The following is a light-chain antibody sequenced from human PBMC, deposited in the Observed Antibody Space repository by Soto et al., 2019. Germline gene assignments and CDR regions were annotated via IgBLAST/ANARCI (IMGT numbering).Light chain of an antibody. Sequence: QSALTQPASVSGCPGQSVTISCTGTRSDVGGYNYVSWYQQHPDKAPKLMIYEVSNRPSGVSNRFSGSKSGNTASLTISGLQAEDEADYYCSSYTSSSTPNWVFGGGTKVTVL. J-gene: IGLJ3*02. CDR2: EVS. CDR1: RSDVGGYNY. V-gene: IGLV2-14*01. CDR3: SSYTSSSTPNWV.